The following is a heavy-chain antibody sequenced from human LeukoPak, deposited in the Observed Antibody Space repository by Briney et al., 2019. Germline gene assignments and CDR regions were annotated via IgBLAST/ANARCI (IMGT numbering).Heavy chain of an antibody. CDR3: ARPTRSGGSGYESFDQ. CDR2: INHKSGGT. Sequence: ASVKVSCKASGYSFIDYYIHWVRQAPGQGLEWMGWINHKSGGTKFAQKFQGRVVLTTDTSISTVYMELYSLTSDDTAVYYCARPTRSGGSGYESFDQWGQGTLVTVSS. V-gene: IGHV1-2*02. J-gene: IGHJ4*02. CDR1: GYSFIDYY. D-gene: IGHD5-18*01.